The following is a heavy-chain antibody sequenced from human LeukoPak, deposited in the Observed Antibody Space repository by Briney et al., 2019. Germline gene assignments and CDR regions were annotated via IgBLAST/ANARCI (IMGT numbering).Heavy chain of an antibody. J-gene: IGHJ4*02. CDR2: IKEDGSQK. Sequence: GGSLRLSCKASGFTFTIYWMSWVRQAPGKGLEWVANIKEDGSQKYYVESVKGRFTISRDNAKNSLYLQMNSLRAEDTAVYYCVRNELWGQGTLVTVSS. D-gene: IGHD1-26*01. CDR1: GFTFTIYW. V-gene: IGHV3-7*04. CDR3: VRNEL.